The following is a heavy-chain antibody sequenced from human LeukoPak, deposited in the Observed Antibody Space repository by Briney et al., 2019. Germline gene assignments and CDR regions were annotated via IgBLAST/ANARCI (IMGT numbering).Heavy chain of an antibody. D-gene: IGHD2-2*01. CDR1: GFTFSSYG. Sequence: GGSLRLSCAASGFTFSSYGMHWVRQAPGKGLEWVAFIRYDGSNKYYADSVKGRFTISRDNSKNTLYLQMNSLRAEDTAVYYCAKPIVVVPAANLPLGYWGQGTLVTVSS. CDR3: AKPIVVVPAANLPLGY. J-gene: IGHJ4*02. CDR2: IRYDGSNK. V-gene: IGHV3-30*02.